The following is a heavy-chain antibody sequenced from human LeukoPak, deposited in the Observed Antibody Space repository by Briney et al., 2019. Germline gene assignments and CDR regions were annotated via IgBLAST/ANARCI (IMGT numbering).Heavy chain of an antibody. V-gene: IGHV3-30-3*01. CDR2: ISYDGSNK. CDR3: ATSSSAYYYYYGMDD. J-gene: IGHJ6*02. Sequence: GGSLRLSCAASGFTFSSYAMHWVRQAPGKGLEWVAVISYDGSNKYYADSVKGRFTISRDNSKNTLYLQMNSLRAEDTAVYYCATSSSAYYYYYGMDDWGQGTTVTVSS. D-gene: IGHD6-6*01. CDR1: GFTFSSYA.